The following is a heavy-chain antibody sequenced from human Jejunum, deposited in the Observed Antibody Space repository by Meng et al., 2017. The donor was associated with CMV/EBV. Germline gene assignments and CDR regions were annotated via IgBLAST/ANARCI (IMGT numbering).Heavy chain of an antibody. V-gene: IGHV3-72*01. J-gene: IGHJ4*02. CDR3: ARATVYSDVYYVDY. D-gene: IGHD2-8*01. Sequence: SGFSLSYHFMHWVRPAPGKGLEWVGRIKRKSDSYATEYAASVKGRFTISRDDSKNSLYLQMHSLTIEDTAVYYCARATVYSDVYYVDYWGQGTLVTVSS. CDR1: GFSLSYHF. CDR2: IKRKSDSYAT.